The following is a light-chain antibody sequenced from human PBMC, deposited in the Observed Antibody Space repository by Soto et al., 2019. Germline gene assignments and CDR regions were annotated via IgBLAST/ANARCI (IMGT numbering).Light chain of an antibody. Sequence: DVVMTQSPLSLSFILGQPASISCRSSQSLVYSGGNTYLSWFQQRPGQSPRRLIYEVSKRDSGVPDRFSGRGAGTDFPLKISSVEAEHLGVYHRPQGTLLPRTLGQGTKVDIK. V-gene: IGKV2-30*01. CDR1: QSLVYSGGNTY. CDR3: PQGTLLPRT. CDR2: EVS. J-gene: IGKJ1*01.